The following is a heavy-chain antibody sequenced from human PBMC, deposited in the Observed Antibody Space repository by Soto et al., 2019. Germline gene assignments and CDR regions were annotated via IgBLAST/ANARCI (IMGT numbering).Heavy chain of an antibody. J-gene: IGHJ6*02. D-gene: IGHD2-2*01. CDR2: ISSSSSYI. CDR1: GLTFSSYS. CDR3: ARDRGVVVVVPAAPGRYGMDV. Sequence: GGSLRLSCAASGLTFSSYSMNWVRQAPGKGLEWVSSISSSSSYIYYADSVKGRFTISRDTAKNSLYLQMNSLRAEDTAVYYCARDRGVVVVVPAAPGRYGMDVWGQGTTVTVSS. V-gene: IGHV3-21*01.